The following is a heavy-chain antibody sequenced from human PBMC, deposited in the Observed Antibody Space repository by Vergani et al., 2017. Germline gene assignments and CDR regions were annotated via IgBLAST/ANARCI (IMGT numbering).Heavy chain of an antibody. Sequence: EVQLVPSGAEVKTPGESLRISCKGSGYSFTSYWISWVRQMPGKGLEWMARIDPSDSYTNYSPSFQGHVTISADKSISTAYLQWSSLKASDTAMYYCARSHDLWSGYYGMDVWGQGTTVTVSS. J-gene: IGHJ6*02. CDR3: ARSHDLWSGYYGMDV. D-gene: IGHD3-3*01. V-gene: IGHV5-10-1*03. CDR1: GYSFTSYW. CDR2: IDPSDSYT.